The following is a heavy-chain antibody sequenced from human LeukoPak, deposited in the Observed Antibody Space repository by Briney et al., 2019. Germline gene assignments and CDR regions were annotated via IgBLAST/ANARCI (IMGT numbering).Heavy chain of an antibody. CDR2: IYSGGST. CDR1: GFTVSSNY. D-gene: IGHD6-13*01. CDR3: ARVGAAAGFGYYYYYGMDV. J-gene: IGHJ6*02. V-gene: IGHV3-53*01. Sequence: GGSLRLSCAASGFTVSSNYMSWVRQAPGKGLEWVSVIYSGGSTYYADSVKGRFTISRDNSKNTLYLQMNSLRAEDTAVYYCARVGAAAGFGYYYYYGMDVWGQGTTVTVSS.